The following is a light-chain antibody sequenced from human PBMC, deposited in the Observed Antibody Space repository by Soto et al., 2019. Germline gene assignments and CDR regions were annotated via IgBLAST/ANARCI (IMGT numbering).Light chain of an antibody. Sequence: QSVLTQPPSASGTPGQRVTISCSGSSSNIGGNTVNWYQQNPGTAPRLLIHTNNQRPSGVPDRFSGSKSGTSASLAISGLQSEDEADYYCAAWDDSLKGPVFGGGTKLTVL. J-gene: IGLJ2*01. V-gene: IGLV1-44*01. CDR1: SSNIGGNT. CDR3: AAWDDSLKGPV. CDR2: TNN.